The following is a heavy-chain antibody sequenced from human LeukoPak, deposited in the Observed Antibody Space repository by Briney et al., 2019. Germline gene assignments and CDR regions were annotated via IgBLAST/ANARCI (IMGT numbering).Heavy chain of an antibody. D-gene: IGHD3-9*01. V-gene: IGHV1-8*03. CDR3: ARVGILTGYETDY. Sequence: ASVKVSCKASGYTFTSYDINWVRQATGQGLEWMGWMIPNSGNTGYAQKFQGRVTITRNTSISTAYMELSSLRSEDTAVYYCARVGILTGYETDYWGQGTLVPVSS. J-gene: IGHJ4*02. CDR2: MIPNSGNT. CDR1: GYTFTSYD.